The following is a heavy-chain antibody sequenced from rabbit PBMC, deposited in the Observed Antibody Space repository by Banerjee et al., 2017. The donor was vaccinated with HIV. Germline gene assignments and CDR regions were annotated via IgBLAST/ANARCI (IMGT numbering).Heavy chain of an antibody. CDR2: IYTASDGT. D-gene: IGHD6-1*01. CDR1: GFTLSSYW. Sequence: SLEESGGDLVKPGASLTLTCTASGFTLSSYWMCWVRQAPGKGLEWIRCIYTASDGTCYANWAKGRFTISKPSSTTVTLQMTSLTAADTATYFCARGATGSNYGYADLWGPGTLVTVS. J-gene: IGHJ6*01. V-gene: IGHV1S40*01. CDR3: ARGATGSNYGYADL.